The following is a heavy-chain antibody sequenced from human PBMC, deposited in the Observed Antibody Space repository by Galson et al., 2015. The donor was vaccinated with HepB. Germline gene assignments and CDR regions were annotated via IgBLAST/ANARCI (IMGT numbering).Heavy chain of an antibody. D-gene: IGHD2-21*02. V-gene: IGHV3-23*01. Sequence: SLRLSCAASGFTFSSYAMSWVRQAPGKGLEWVSAISGSGGSTYYADSVKGRFTISRDNSKNTLYLQMNSLRAEDTAVYYCAKDPCGDCYPEPSYYFDYWGQGTLVTVSS. CDR3: AKDPCGDCYPEPSYYFDY. CDR2: ISGSGGST. CDR1: GFTFSSYA. J-gene: IGHJ4*02.